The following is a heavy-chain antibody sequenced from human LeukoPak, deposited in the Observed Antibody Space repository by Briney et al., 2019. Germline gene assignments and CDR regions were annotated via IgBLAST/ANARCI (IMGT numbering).Heavy chain of an antibody. Sequence: PGGSLRLSCAASGFTFTSYWMSWVRQAPGKGLEWVASIKHDGSERFYVDSVKGRFTISRDSAKNSLYLQMNILRVEDTAVYYCVRGEMDYWGQGTLVTVSS. CDR2: IKHDGSER. CDR3: VRGEMDY. CDR1: GFTFTSYW. V-gene: IGHV3-7*01. D-gene: IGHD3-10*01. J-gene: IGHJ4*02.